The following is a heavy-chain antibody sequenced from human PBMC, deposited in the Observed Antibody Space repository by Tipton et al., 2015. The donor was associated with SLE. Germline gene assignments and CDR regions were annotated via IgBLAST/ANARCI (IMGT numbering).Heavy chain of an antibody. Sequence: QLVQSGAEVKKPGASVKVSCKASGFTFTSYGISWVRQAPGQGLEWMGWISAYNGNTDYAQKLQGRVTMTTDTSTSTAYMELRSLRSEDTAVYYCAIAVAGTLFFGYWGQGALVTVSS. D-gene: IGHD6-19*01. CDR1: GFTFTSYG. J-gene: IGHJ4*02. CDR2: ISAYNGNT. CDR3: AIAVAGTLFFGY. V-gene: IGHV1-18*01.